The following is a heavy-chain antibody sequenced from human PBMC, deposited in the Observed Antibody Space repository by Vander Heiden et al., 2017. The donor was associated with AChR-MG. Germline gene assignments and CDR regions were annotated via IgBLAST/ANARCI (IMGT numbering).Heavy chain of an antibody. Sequence: EVQLSLAGPGMVQPGGSLSISCDPARLTCSSSAVSRVRQALGKGLEWVSASSGSGGSTYYADSVKGRLTISRDNSKNTLYLQMNSLRAEDTAVYYCATGLKNGYCSGGSCYSDIDYWGQGTLVTVSS. CDR2: SSGSGGST. D-gene: IGHD2-15*01. CDR3: ATGLKNGYCSGGSCYSDIDY. CDR1: RLTCSSSA. V-gene: IGHV3-23*01. J-gene: IGHJ4*02.